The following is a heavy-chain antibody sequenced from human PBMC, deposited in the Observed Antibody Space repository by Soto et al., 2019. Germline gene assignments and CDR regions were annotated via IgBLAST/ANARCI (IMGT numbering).Heavy chain of an antibody. CDR3: ARGDVIDI. CDR2: TYYRSKWKT. V-gene: IGHV6-1*01. Sequence: SQTLSLTCAISGDSVSRNSAAWNWVRQAPSRGLEWLGRTYYRSKWKTDYAVSVRVRITISPDTSKNQFSLQLNAVTPGDTAVYYCARGDVIDIWGRGTMVTVSS. J-gene: IGHJ3*02. CDR1: GDSVSRNSAA. D-gene: IGHD3-16*01.